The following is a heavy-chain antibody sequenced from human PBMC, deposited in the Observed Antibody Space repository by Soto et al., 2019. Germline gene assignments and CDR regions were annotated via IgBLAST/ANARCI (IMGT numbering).Heavy chain of an antibody. Sequence: LRLSCAASGFTSRYYAMHWVRQAPGKGLEWVSFISYDGSNGYYADSMKGRFTISRDNSKNTLYLQMDSLRAEDTAVYYCARDSFGLDVWGQGTTVTVSS. J-gene: IGHJ6*02. CDR3: ARDSFGLDV. CDR2: ISYDGSNG. V-gene: IGHV3-30-3*01. CDR1: GFTSRYYA.